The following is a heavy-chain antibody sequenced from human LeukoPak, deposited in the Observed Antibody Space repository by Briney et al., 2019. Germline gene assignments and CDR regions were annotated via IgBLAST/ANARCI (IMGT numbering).Heavy chain of an antibody. J-gene: IGHJ3*02. CDR1: EFSVGSNY. D-gene: IGHD3-16*01. V-gene: IGHV3-21*01. CDR2: ISTSSSYI. Sequence: GGSLRLSCAASEFSVGSNYMTWVRQAPGKGLEWVSSISTSSSYIYYADSVKGRFTISRDNAKNSLYLQMNSLRAEDTAVYYCARARGRSINDAFDIWGQGTMVTVSS. CDR3: ARARGRSINDAFDI.